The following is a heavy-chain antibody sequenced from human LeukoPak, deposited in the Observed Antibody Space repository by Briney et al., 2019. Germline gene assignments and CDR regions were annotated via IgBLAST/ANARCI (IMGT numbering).Heavy chain of an antibody. CDR2: INHSGST. J-gene: IGHJ5*02. CDR3: AREIPRPYNWFDP. CDR1: GGSFSDYY. V-gene: IGHV4-34*01. Sequence: SETLSLTCAVYGGSFSDYYWTWIRQPPGKGLEWIGEINHSGSTNYNPSLKSRVTISVDTSKKQFFLRLSSVTAADTAVYYCAREIPRPYNWFDPWGQGTLVTVSS.